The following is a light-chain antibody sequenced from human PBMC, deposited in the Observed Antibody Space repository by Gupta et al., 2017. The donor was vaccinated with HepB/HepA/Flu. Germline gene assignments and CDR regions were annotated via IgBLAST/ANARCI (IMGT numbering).Light chain of an antibody. CDR3: QQCDNWPIT. V-gene: IGKV3-11*01. Sequence: EIVLTQSPVTLSLSPGERATLSCRASQSINSFLAWYQQTPGQAPRLLIYDASNRATGIPARFSGSGSGTDFTLTISSLEPEDFAVYYCQQCDNWPITFGQGTRLEIK. CDR1: QSINSF. CDR2: DAS. J-gene: IGKJ5*01.